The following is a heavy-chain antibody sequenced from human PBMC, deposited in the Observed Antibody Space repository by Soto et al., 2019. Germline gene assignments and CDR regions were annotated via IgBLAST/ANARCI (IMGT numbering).Heavy chain of an antibody. V-gene: IGHV3-7*03. Sequence: GGSLRLSCVASGFTFSNYFMSWVRQAPGKGLEWGANIKEDGSQEYYVESVKGRFIISRDNAKDSFYLQLNSLRPDDTAVYYCARPRFRGMDVWRKRTTVTVSS. J-gene: IGHJ6*04. D-gene: IGHD3-10*01. CDR1: GFTFSNYF. CDR3: ARPRFRGMDV. CDR2: IKEDGSQE.